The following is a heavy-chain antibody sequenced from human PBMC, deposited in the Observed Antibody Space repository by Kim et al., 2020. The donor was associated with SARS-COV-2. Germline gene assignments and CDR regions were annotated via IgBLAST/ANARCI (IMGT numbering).Heavy chain of an antibody. J-gene: IGHJ3*02. CDR1: GFTFSSYE. Sequence: GGSLRLSCAASGFTFSSYEMNWVRQAPGKGLEWVSYISSSGRTIYYADSVKGRFTISRDNAKNSLYLQMNSLRAEDTAVYYCARERRDAFDIWGQGTMVTVSS. CDR3: ARERRDAFDI. CDR2: ISSSGRTI. V-gene: IGHV3-48*03.